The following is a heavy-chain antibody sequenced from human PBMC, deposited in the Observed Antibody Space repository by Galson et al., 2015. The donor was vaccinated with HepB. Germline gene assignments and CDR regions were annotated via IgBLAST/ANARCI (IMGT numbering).Heavy chain of an antibody. CDR1: GFTFSSYA. CDR3: ARGVRVGVVVVVAASGDY. Sequence: SLRLSCAASGFTFSSYAMHWVRQAPGKGLEWVAVISYDGSNKYYADSVKGRFTISRDNSKNTLYLQMNSLRAEDTAVYYCARGVRVGVVVVVAASGDYWGQGTLVTVSS. J-gene: IGHJ4*02. V-gene: IGHV3-30*04. D-gene: IGHD2-15*01. CDR2: ISYDGSNK.